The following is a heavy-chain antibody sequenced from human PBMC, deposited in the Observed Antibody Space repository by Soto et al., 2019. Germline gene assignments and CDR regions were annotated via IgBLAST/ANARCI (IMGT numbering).Heavy chain of an antibody. J-gene: IGHJ6*02. D-gene: IGHD2-2*01. CDR2: ISAYNGNT. CDR1: GYTFTSYG. V-gene: IGHV1-18*01. CDR3: ARDEVVPASYYYYGMDV. Sequence: GASVTVSCTASGYTFTSYGISRVQRAPGQALEWMGWISAYNGNTNYAQKLQGRVTMTTDTSTSTAYMELRSLRSDDTAVYYWARDEVVPASYYYYGMDVWGQGTTGTV.